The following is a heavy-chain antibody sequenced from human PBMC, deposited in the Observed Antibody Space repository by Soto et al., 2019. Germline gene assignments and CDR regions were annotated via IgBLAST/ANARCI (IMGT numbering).Heavy chain of an antibody. Sequence: QVQLVQSGAEVKKPGSSVQVSCKASGGTFSSYAISWVRQAPGQGREWMGGIIPIFGTANYAQKFQGRVTITADESTSTAYMELSSLRSEDTAVYYCARDHFSGWLQPHYFDYWGQGTLVTVSS. CDR3: ARDHFSGWLQPHYFDY. CDR2: IIPIFGTA. D-gene: IGHD5-12*01. J-gene: IGHJ4*02. V-gene: IGHV1-69*01. CDR1: GGTFSSYA.